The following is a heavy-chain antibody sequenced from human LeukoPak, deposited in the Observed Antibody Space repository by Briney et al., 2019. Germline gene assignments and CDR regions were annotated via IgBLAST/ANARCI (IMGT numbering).Heavy chain of an antibody. J-gene: IGHJ5*02. Sequence: ASVKVSCKASGYTFSSYGFTWVRQAPGQGLEWMGWISVYNGNTNYGQNFQGRLTMTTDTSTSTAYMELRSLRSDDTAVYYCARDLGVETNWFDPWGQGTLVTVSS. D-gene: IGHD3-16*01. CDR1: GYTFSSYG. CDR3: ARDLGVETNWFDP. V-gene: IGHV1-18*01. CDR2: ISVYNGNT.